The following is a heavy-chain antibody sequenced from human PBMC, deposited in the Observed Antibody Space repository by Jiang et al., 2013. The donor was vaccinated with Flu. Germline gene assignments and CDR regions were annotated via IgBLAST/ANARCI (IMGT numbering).Heavy chain of an antibody. CDR3: AKDVERRGYSGYAFDY. D-gene: IGHD5-12*01. V-gene: IGHV3-23*01. Sequence: SAISGSGGSTYYADSVKGRFAISRDNSKNTLYLQMNSLRAEDTAVYYCAKDVERRGYSGYAFDYWGQGTLVTVSS. CDR2: ISGSGGST. J-gene: IGHJ4*02.